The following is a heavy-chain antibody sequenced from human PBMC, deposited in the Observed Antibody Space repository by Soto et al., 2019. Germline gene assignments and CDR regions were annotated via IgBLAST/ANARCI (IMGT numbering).Heavy chain of an antibody. Sequence: EVQLLESGGGLVQPGGSVRLSCVASGFSFDSFAMNWVRQAPGKGLEWVSAVTGRGGTTYYRDSVKGRFTVSRDNSKNTVYLEMNSLRVEDTAVYYCARDKGPPFDIWGLGTMVTVSS. CDR3: ARDKGPPFDI. J-gene: IGHJ3*02. CDR1: GFSFDSFA. V-gene: IGHV3-23*01. CDR2: VTGRGGTT.